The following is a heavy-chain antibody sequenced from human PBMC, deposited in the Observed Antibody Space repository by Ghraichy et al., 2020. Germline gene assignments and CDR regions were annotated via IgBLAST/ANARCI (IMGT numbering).Heavy chain of an antibody. CDR2: ISSSSIM. CDR3: ARDRWHDSRPSDMDV. V-gene: IGHV3-48*02. J-gene: IGHJ6*02. CDR1: GFPISSYS. D-gene: IGHD3-16*01. Sequence: GGSLRLSCAASGFPISSYSMNWVRQAPGKGLEWVSHISSSSIMDYADSVKGRFTISREHAKNSLYLQMNSLRDEDTAVYYCARDRWHDSRPSDMDVWGQGTTVTVSS.